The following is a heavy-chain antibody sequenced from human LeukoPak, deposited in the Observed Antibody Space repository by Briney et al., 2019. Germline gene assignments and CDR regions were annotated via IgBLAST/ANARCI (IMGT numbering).Heavy chain of an antibody. D-gene: IGHD6-13*01. V-gene: IGHV3-30*04. CDR2: ISYDGSNK. CDR3: ARGKIAAAGASLGWFDP. CDR1: GFTFSSYA. Sequence: PGRPLRLSCAASGFTFSSYAMHGVRQAPGKGLEWVAVISYDGSNKYYADSVKGPFTLSRDNSKNTLYLQMNSLRAEDTAVYYCARGKIAAAGASLGWFDPWGQGTLVTVSS. J-gene: IGHJ5*02.